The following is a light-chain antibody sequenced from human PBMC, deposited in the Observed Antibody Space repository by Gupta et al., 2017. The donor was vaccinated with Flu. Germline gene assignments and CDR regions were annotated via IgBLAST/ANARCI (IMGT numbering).Light chain of an antibody. V-gene: IGKV2-28*01. J-gene: IGKJ5*01. CDR2: LGS. Sequence: VTPGEPASISCRSSQSLLHSNGYNFLDWYLQKPGHSPQLLIYLGSSRASGVSDSFSGSESGTDFTLKISRVEAEDVGIYYCMQALQTPRTFGQGTQLEIK. CDR1: QSLLHSNGYNF. CDR3: MQALQTPRT.